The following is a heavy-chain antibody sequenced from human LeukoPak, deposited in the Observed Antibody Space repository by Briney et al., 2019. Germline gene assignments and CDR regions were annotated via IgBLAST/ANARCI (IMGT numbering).Heavy chain of an antibody. Sequence: GGSLRLSCAASVFTFSNYSMSWVRQAPWKGLEWVSVISGSGGSIYYADSVKGRFTISRDNSKNTLYLQMNSLRAEDTAIYYCAKCWGSSAAYYFDYWGQGTLVTVSS. J-gene: IGHJ4*02. CDR2: ISGSGGSI. V-gene: IGHV3-23*01. CDR3: AKCWGSSAAYYFDY. CDR1: VFTFSNYS. D-gene: IGHD6-19*01.